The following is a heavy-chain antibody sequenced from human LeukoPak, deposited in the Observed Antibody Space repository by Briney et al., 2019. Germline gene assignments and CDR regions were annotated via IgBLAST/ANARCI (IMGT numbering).Heavy chain of an antibody. CDR1: GFTFSTYW. J-gene: IGHJ4*02. V-gene: IGHV3-7*03. CDR2: INQNGREK. D-gene: IGHD1-7*01. Sequence: GGSLRLSCAASGFTFSTYWMSWVRQAPGKGLECVANINQNGREKFYVDSVKGRFTISRDNAKNSLYLQMNSLRAEDTAVYYCARGRKLGDFDYWGQGTLVTVSS. CDR3: ARGRKLGDFDY.